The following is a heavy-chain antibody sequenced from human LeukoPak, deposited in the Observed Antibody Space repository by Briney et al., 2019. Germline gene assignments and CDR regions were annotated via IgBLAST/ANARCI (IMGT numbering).Heavy chain of an antibody. CDR2: ISGSGSGT. CDR1: GFTFSSYA. CDR3: TRYDSSRFDP. V-gene: IGHV3-23*01. Sequence: GGSLRLSCAASGFTFSSYAMNWVRQAPGRGLEWVSTISGSGSGTYYADSVKGRFTISRDNSKNTLYLQMSSLRVEDTAVYHCTRYDSSRFDPWGQGTLVIVSS. J-gene: IGHJ5*02. D-gene: IGHD3-3*01.